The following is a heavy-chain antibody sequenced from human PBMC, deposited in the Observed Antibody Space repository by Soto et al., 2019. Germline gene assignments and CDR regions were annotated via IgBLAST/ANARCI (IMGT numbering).Heavy chain of an antibody. D-gene: IGHD4-17*01. J-gene: IGHJ5*02. CDR1: GFTFSSYG. Sequence: GGSLRLSCAASGFTFSSYGMHWVRQAPGKGLEWVAVISYDGSNKYYADSVKGRFTISRDNSKNTLYLQMNSLRAEDTAVYYCAKDSLPPDYGGNLPLWFDPWGQGTLVTSP. CDR2: ISYDGSNK. V-gene: IGHV3-30*18. CDR3: AKDSLPPDYGGNLPLWFDP.